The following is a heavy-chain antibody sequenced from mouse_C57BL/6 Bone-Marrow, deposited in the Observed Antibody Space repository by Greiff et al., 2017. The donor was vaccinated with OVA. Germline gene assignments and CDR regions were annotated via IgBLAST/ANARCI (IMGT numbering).Heavy chain of an antibody. D-gene: IGHD1-1*01. V-gene: IGHV1-50*01. CDR1: GYTFTSYW. CDR2: IDPSDSYT. J-gene: IGHJ2*01. CDR3: ARPYYYGSSCYYFDY. Sequence: QVQLQQPGAELVKPGASVKLSCKASGYTFTSYWMQWVKQRPGQGLEWIGEIDPSDSYTNYNQKFKGKATLTVDPTSSTAYMQLSSLTSEDSAVYYCARPYYYGSSCYYFDYWGQGTTLTVSS.